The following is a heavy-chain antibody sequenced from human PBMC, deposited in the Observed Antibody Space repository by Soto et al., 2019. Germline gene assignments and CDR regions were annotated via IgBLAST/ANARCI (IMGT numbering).Heavy chain of an antibody. J-gene: IGHJ4*02. CDR1: GFSISTSGEA. CDR2: IYWNGDK. Sequence: QITLKESGPALVTSTQTLTLTCSLSGFSISTSGEAVGWIRQPPGKALEWLALIYWNGDKRYCPSLESRLTITKDTSKYQVVLLMTNLDPADTATYYCAHRPRTGSGYFYFEDWGQGSLVSVS. V-gene: IGHV2-5*01. CDR3: AHRPRTGSGYFYFED. D-gene: IGHD5-12*01.